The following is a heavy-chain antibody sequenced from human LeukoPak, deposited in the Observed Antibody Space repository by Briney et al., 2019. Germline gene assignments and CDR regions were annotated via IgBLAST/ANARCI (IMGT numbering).Heavy chain of an antibody. J-gene: IGHJ5*02. CDR1: GGSISSYY. CDR3: ARHSSGRVSDNWFDP. V-gene: IGHV4-4*07. CDR2: IYTSGST. D-gene: IGHD3/OR15-3a*01. Sequence: SETLSLTCTVSGGSISSYYWSWIRQPAGKGLEWIGRIYTSGSTNYNPSLKSRVTISVDTSKNQFSLKLSSVTAADTAVYYCARHSSGRVSDNWFDPWGQGTLVTVSS.